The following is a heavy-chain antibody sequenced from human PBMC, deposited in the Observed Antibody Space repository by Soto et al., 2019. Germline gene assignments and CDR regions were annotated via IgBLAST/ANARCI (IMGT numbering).Heavy chain of an antibody. Sequence: SETLSLTCTVSGGSISSYYWSWIRQPPGKGLEWIGYIYYSGSTNYNPSLKSRVTISVDTSKNQFSLKLSSVTAAATAVYYCATMGTPATGLFYFDYWGQGTLVTVSS. D-gene: IGHD1-1*01. CDR3: ATMGTPATGLFYFDY. CDR2: IYYSGST. V-gene: IGHV4-59*12. CDR1: GGSISSYY. J-gene: IGHJ4*02.